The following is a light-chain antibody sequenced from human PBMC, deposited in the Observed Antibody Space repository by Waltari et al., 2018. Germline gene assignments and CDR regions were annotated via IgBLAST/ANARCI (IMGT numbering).Light chain of an antibody. CDR3: QHSYNSPPWT. CDR1: QSISFY. V-gene: IGKV1-39*01. CDR2: FAS. J-gene: IGKJ1*01. Sequence: DIQLTQSPSSMSASVGDRVTITCRASQSISFYLNWYQQKSGKAPKLLISFASTLQSGVPSSFNGSGSGADYSLTISTLQPEDFATYYCQHSYNSPPWTFGQGTRLEPK.